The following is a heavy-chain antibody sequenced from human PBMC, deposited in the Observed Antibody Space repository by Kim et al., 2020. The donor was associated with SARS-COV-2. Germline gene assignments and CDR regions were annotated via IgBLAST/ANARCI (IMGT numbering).Heavy chain of an antibody. CDR3: ARDKTPAVILYYYYGMDV. CDR2: ISSSSSYI. D-gene: IGHD2-2*01. CDR1: GFTFSSYS. Sequence: GGSLRLSCAASGFTFSSYSMNWVRQAPGKGLEWVSSISSSSSYIYYADSVKGRFTISRDNAKNSLYLQMNSLRAEVTAVYYCARDKTPAVILYYYYGMDVWGQGTTVTVSS. V-gene: IGHV3-21*01. J-gene: IGHJ6*02.